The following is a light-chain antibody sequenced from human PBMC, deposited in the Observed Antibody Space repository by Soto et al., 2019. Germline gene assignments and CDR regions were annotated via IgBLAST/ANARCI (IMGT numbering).Light chain of an antibody. CDR2: EVS. V-gene: IGLV2-8*01. Sequence: QSALTQPPSASGSPGQSVTISCTGTSSXVXGYNYVSWYQQHPGKAPKLMISEVSKRPSGVPDRFSGSKSGNTASLTVSGLQAEDEADYYCSSFAGNNNLVFGGGTKLTVL. J-gene: IGLJ2*01. CDR3: SSFAGNNNLV. CDR1: SSXVXGYNY.